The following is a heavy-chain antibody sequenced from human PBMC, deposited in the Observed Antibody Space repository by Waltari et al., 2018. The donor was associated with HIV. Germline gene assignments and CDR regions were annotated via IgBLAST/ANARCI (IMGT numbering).Heavy chain of an antibody. CDR3: ARDHAVVLSSNPRQSVYYYYGMDV. Sequence: QVLLQESGPGRLKPSETLSLTCSVSGVSIGPGSYSWTWFRQPAGRAREWIGRGYNSGNTNHSPSLRGRVTISIDTSKNQFSLKLSSVTAADTAVYFCARDHAVVLSSNPRQSVYYYYGMDVWGQGTTVTVSS. CDR2: GYNSGNT. V-gene: IGHV4-61*02. J-gene: IGHJ6*02. D-gene: IGHD2-2*01. CDR1: GVSIGPGSYS.